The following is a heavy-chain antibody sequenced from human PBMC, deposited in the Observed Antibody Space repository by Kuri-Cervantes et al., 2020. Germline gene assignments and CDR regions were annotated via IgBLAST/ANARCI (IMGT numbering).Heavy chain of an antibody. CDR1: GGSISSYY. Sequence: SETLSLTCTVSGGSISSYYWSWIRQPPGKGLEWIGYIYYSGSTNYNPSLKSRVTISVDTSKNQFSLKLSSVTAADTAVYYCARTREFSGYDNQYHYYMDVWGKGTTVTVSS. V-gene: IGHV4-59*13. CDR2: IYYSGST. J-gene: IGHJ6*03. D-gene: IGHD5-12*01. CDR3: ARTREFSGYDNQYHYYMDV.